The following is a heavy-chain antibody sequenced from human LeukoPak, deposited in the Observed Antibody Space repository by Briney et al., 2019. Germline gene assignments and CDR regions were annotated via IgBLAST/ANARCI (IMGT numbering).Heavy chain of an antibody. CDR3: ARDPPSSSGPDY. D-gene: IGHD6-6*01. CDR1: GYTFTGYY. Sequence: GASVKVSCKASGYTFTGYYMHWVRQAPGQGLEWMGRINPNSGGTNYAQKFQGRVTMTRDTSSSTAYMELSRLRSDDTAVYYCARDPPSSSGPDYWGQGTLVTVSS. J-gene: IGHJ4*02. V-gene: IGHV1-2*06. CDR2: INPNSGGT.